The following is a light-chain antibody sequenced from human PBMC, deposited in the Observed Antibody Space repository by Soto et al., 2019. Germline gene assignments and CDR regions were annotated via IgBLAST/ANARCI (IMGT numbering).Light chain of an antibody. V-gene: IGKV3-20*01. J-gene: IGKJ1*01. CDR2: DAS. CDR3: QQYGSSPRT. Sequence: EIVLTQSPGTLSLSLGERATLSCRASESIYSRYLAWYQQKPGQAPRLLLYDASNRATGIPDRFSASGSGTDFTLTISRLESEDFAVYYCQQYGSSPRTFGPGTKVEIK. CDR1: ESIYSRY.